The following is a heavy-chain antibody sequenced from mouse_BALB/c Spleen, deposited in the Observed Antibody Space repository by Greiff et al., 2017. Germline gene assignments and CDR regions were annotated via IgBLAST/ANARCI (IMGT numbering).Heavy chain of an antibody. CDR2: ISSGGST. CDR1: GFTFSSYA. D-gene: IGHD1-1*01. Sequence: EVKLVESGGGLVKPGGSLKLSCAASGFTFSSYAMSWVRQTPEKRLEWVASISSGGSTYYPDSVKGRFTISRDNARNILYLQMSSLRSEDTAMYYCARDTTVVARDYAMDYWGQGTSVTVSS. J-gene: IGHJ4*01. CDR3: ARDTTVVARDYAMDY. V-gene: IGHV5-6-5*01.